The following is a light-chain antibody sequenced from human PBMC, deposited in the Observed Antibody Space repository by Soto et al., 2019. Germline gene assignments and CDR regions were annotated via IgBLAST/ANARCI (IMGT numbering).Light chain of an antibody. J-gene: IGLJ3*02. CDR3: AAWDDNLNGPL. CDR2: DVS. V-gene: IGLV2-14*01. Sequence: QSALTQPASVSGSPGQSIAISCTGTSSDVGGYNSVSWYQQHPGKAPKLLIYDVSNRPSGVPDRFSGSKSGTSASLAISGLQSEDEAEYYCAAWDDNLNGPLFGGGTKLTVL. CDR1: SSDVGGYNS.